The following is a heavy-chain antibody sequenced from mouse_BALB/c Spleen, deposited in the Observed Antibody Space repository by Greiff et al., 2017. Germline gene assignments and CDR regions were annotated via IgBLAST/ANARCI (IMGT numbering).Heavy chain of an antibody. D-gene: IGHD2-2*01. CDR3: ASLYGYDEGDFDY. Sequence: QVQLQQSGPELVKPGASVKISCKASGYAFSSSWMNWVKQRPGQGLEWIGRIYPGDGDTNYNGKFKGKATLTADKSSSTAYMQLSSLTSVDSAVYFCASLYGYDEGDFDYWGQGTTLTVSS. V-gene: IGHV1-82*01. CDR1: GYAFSSSW. CDR2: IYPGDGDT. J-gene: IGHJ2*01.